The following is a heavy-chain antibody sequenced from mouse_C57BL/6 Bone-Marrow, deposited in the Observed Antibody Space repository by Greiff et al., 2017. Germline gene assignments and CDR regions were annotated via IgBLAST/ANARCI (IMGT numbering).Heavy chain of an antibody. CDR1: GFTFTDYY. Sequence: EVKLVESGGGLVQPGGSLSLSCAASGFTFTDYYMSWVRQPPGKALEWLGFIRNKANGYTTEYSASVKGRFTISRDNSHSILYLQMNALRAEDSATYYCARYSSYGSSYDWYFDVWGTGTTVTVSS. CDR3: ARYSSYGSSYDWYFDV. CDR2: IRNKANGYTT. V-gene: IGHV7-3*01. J-gene: IGHJ1*03. D-gene: IGHD1-1*01.